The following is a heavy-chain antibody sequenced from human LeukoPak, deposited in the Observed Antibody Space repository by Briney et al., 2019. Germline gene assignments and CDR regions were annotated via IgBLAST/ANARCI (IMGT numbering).Heavy chain of an antibody. CDR2: IYASGNT. CDR1: GVSISSYY. CDR3: VRGRGSSWYYFDS. J-gene: IGHJ4*02. Sequence: SETLSLTCTVSGVSISSYYWSWVRQPAGKGLEWIGRIYASGNTNYNPSLKGRVTMTVDTSKNQFSLNLSSVTAADTAVYYCVRGRGSSWYYFDSWGQGTLVTVSS. D-gene: IGHD6-13*01. V-gene: IGHV4-4*07.